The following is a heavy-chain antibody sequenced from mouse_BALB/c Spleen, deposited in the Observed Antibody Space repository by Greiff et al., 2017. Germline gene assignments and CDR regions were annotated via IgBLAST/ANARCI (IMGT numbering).Heavy chain of an antibody. CDR2: ISSGGSYT. CDR3: APRYDGFAY. CDR1: GFTFSSYA. V-gene: IGHV5-9-4*01. D-gene: IGHD2-14*01. J-gene: IGHJ3*01. Sequence: EVMLVESGGGLVKPGGSLKLSCAASGFTFSSYAMSWVRQSPEKRLEWVAEISSGGSYTYYPDTVTGRFTISRDNAKNTLYLEMSSLRSEDTAMYYCAPRYDGFAYWGQGTLVTVSA.